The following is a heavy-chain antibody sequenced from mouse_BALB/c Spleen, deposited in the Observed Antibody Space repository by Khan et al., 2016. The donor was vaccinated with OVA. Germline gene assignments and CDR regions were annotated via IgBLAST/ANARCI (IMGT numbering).Heavy chain of an antibody. Sequence: VQLQESGPELVKPGASVKISCKASGYTFTDHYINWVKQKPGQGLEWIGWIYPGSGNTKYNEKFKGKATLTVDTSSSTAYMHLSSLTSEGTAVYFCARGGYYENSLFDYWGQGTTLTVSS. D-gene: IGHD1-1*01. CDR3: ARGGYYENSLFDY. V-gene: IGHV1-84*02. J-gene: IGHJ2*01. CDR2: IYPGSGNT. CDR1: GYTFTDHY.